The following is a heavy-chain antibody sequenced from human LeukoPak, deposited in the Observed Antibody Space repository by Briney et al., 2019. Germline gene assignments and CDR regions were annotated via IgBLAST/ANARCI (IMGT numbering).Heavy chain of an antibody. J-gene: IGHJ5*02. CDR2: ISSSSSYI. D-gene: IGHD3-10*01. CDR1: GFTFSSYS. V-gene: IGHV3-21*01. Sequence: GGSLRLSCAASGFTFSSYSMNWVRQAPGKGLEWVSSISSSSSYIYYADSVKGRFTISRDNAKNSLYLQMNSLRAEDTAVYYCARSGSGRYYGWFDPWGQGTLVTVSS. CDR3: ARSGSGRYYGWFDP.